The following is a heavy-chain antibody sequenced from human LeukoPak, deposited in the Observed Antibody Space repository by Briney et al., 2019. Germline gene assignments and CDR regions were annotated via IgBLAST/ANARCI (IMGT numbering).Heavy chain of an antibody. CDR2: ISGSGSST. Sequence: GGSLRLSCVVSGFPFSTFGMNWVRQAPGKGLEWLSIISGSGSSTFYADSVKGRFTVSRDNSKNTLYLQMNSLRAEDTAVYYCAKGAWFGELLRLTLGIYFDYWGQGTLVTVSS. CDR3: AKGAWFGELLRLTLGIYFDY. V-gene: IGHV3-23*01. J-gene: IGHJ4*02. CDR1: GFPFSTFG. D-gene: IGHD3-10*01.